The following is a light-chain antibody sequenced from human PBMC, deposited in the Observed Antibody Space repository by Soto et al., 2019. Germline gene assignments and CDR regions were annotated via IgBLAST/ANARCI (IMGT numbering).Light chain of an antibody. V-gene: IGKV3-20*01. J-gene: IGKJ1*01. Sequence: EIGLTHSRGTLSLSPGERATLSCRASLTISDNYLAWYQQKAGQAPRLVIHGASTRATGIPDRFGGSGSGTDFTLTISRLEPEDFAVYYCQHSPWPFGQGTKVDI. CDR1: LTISDNY. CDR2: GAS. CDR3: QHSPWP.